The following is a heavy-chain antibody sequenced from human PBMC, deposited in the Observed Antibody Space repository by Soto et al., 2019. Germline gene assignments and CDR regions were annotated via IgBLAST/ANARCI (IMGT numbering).Heavy chain of an antibody. CDR1: GFTFSSYG. V-gene: IGHV3-30*18. Sequence: GGSLRLSCAASGFTFSSYGMHWVRQAPGKGLEWVAIISSDGSNKYYADSVKGRFTISRDNSKKTLYLQMNSLRAEDKVVFFCVKYLSGDYYHYYVMAVSGQGTTVTVSS. CDR3: VKYLSGDYYHYYVMAV. D-gene: IGHD7-27*01. J-gene: IGHJ6*02. CDR2: ISSDGSNK.